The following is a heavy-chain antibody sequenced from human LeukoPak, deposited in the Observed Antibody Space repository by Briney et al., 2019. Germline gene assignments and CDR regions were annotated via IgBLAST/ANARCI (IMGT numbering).Heavy chain of an antibody. Sequence: SETLSLTCAVYGGSFSGYYWSWIRQPPGKGLEWIGEINHSGSTNYNPSLKSRVTISVDTSKNQFSLKLSSVTAADTAVYYCARGRRWLRPHYFDYWGQGTLVTASS. CDR1: GGSFSGYY. D-gene: IGHD5-12*01. CDR3: ARGRRWLRPHYFDY. J-gene: IGHJ4*02. V-gene: IGHV4-34*01. CDR2: INHSGST.